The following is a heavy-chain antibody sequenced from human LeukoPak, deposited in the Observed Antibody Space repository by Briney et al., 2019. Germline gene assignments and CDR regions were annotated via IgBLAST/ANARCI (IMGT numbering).Heavy chain of an antibody. CDR3: ARDIAAAGTADY. V-gene: IGHV4-30-2*01. CDR1: GFTFDDYA. J-gene: IGHJ4*02. D-gene: IGHD6-13*01. Sequence: LRLSCAASGFTFDDYAMHWVRQAPGKGLEWIGYIYHSGSTYYNPSLKSRVTISVDRSKNQFSLKLSSVTAADTAVYYCARDIAAAGTADYWGQGTLVTVSS. CDR2: IYHSGST.